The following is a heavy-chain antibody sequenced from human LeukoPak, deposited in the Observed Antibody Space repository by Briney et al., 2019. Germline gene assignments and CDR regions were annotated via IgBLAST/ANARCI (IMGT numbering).Heavy chain of an antibody. CDR2: ITSGSSYI. D-gene: IGHD6-13*01. CDR1: GFTFSSYN. Sequence: PGGSLRLSCAASGFTFSSYNMNWVRQAPGKGLEWVSSITSGSSYIYYADSVKGRFTISRDNAKNSLYLQMNSLRAEDTAVYYCARDTGYSRINWFDPWGQGTLVTVSS. CDR3: ARDTGYSRINWFDP. J-gene: IGHJ5*02. V-gene: IGHV3-21*01.